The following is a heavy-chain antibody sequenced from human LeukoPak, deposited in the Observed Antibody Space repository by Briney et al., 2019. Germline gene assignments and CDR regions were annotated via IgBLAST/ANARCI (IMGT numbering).Heavy chain of an antibody. V-gene: IGHV1-8*01. CDR2: MNPNTGNT. CDR3: VRDGEGTGISVNYWFDP. D-gene: IGHD1-14*01. Sequence: ASVKVSCKASGFTFTSYDINWVRQASGQGFEWMGWMNPNTGNTGYAQKFQGRVTMTRDTSTSTAYMELRGLRSEDTAVYYCVRDGEGTGISVNYWFDPWGQGTLVTVSS. CDR1: GFTFTSYD. J-gene: IGHJ5*02.